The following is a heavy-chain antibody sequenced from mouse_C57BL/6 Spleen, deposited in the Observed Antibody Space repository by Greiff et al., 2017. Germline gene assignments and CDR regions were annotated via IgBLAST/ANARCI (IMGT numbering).Heavy chain of an antibody. CDR3: ARDQHYYGSSYHDY. J-gene: IGHJ2*01. CDR2: ISDGGSYT. V-gene: IGHV5-4*01. Sequence: EVKVVESGGGLVKPGGSLKLSCAASGFTFSSYAMSWVRQTPEKRLEWVATISDGGSYTYYPDNVKGRFTISRDNAKNNLYLQMSHLKSEDTAMYYCARDQHYYGSSYHDYWGQGTTLTVSS. CDR1: GFTFSSYA. D-gene: IGHD1-1*01.